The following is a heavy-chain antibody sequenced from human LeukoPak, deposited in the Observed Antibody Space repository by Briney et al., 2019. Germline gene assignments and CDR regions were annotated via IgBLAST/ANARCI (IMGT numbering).Heavy chain of an antibody. CDR3: ATGGGFYYGH. V-gene: IGHV3-33*08. D-gene: IGHD3-22*01. CDR1: GFTFSSYA. Sequence: GGSLRLSCAASGFTFSSYAMHWVRQAPGKGLEWVAAAQGDGRLQYYADSVKGRFTISKDISKSTLYVQMNSLRAEDTAVYYCATGGGFYYGHWGQGTLVTVSS. CDR2: AQGDGRLQ. J-gene: IGHJ4*02.